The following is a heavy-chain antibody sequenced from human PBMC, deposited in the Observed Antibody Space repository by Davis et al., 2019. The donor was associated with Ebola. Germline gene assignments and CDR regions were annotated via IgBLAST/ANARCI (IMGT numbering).Heavy chain of an antibody. CDR2: IKQDGSEK. J-gene: IGHJ6*02. CDR3: ARVRGLDV. V-gene: IGHV3-7*04. Sequence: GESLKISCAASGFTFRSYWMSWVRQAPGKGLEWLANIKQDGSEKYYVDSVKGRFTISRDNARTSLNLQMNSLRVEDTAVYYCARVRGLDVWGQGTTVTVSS. CDR1: GFTFRSYW.